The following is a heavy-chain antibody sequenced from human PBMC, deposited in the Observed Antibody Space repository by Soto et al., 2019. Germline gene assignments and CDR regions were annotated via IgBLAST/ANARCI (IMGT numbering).Heavy chain of an antibody. V-gene: IGHV1-69*01. D-gene: IGHD6-19*01. CDR2: IIPIFGTA. J-gene: IGHJ2*01. Sequence: QVQLVQSGAEVKKPGSSVKVSCKASGGTFSSYAISWVRQAPGQGLEWMGGIIPIFGTANYAQKFQGRVTITADESTSAAYMGLSSLRSEDTAVYFCARGTRGWLVRGGYFDLWGRGTLVTVSS. CDR1: GGTFSSYA. CDR3: ARGTRGWLVRGGYFDL.